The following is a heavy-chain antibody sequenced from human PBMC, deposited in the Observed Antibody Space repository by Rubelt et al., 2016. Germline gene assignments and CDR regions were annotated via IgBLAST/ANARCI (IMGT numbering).Heavy chain of an antibody. J-gene: IGHJ4*02. D-gene: IGHD5-18*01. V-gene: IGHV3-30*03. CDR3: ARGEYSYGYGYYFDY. Sequence: ESGGGVVQPGRSLRLSCAASGFTFSSYGMHWVHQAPGKGLEWVAVISYDGSNKYYADSVKCRFTISRDNSKNTLYLQMNNLRAEDTAVYYCARGEYSYGYGYYFDYWGQGTLVTVSS. CDR1: GFTFSSYG. CDR2: ISYDGSNK.